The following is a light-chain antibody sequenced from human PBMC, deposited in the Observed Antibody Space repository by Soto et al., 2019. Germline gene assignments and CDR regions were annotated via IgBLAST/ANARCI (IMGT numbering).Light chain of an antibody. J-gene: IGKJ1*01. CDR3: LQYDIWPPWT. CDR1: QSVSSN. V-gene: IGKV3-15*01. CDR2: GAS. Sequence: EIVMTQSPATLSVSPGERATLSCRASQSVSSNLAWYQQKPGQAPRLLIYGASTRATGIPARFSGSGSGTEFTLTISSLQSEDFAVYYCLQYDIWPPWTFGQGTKVEIK.